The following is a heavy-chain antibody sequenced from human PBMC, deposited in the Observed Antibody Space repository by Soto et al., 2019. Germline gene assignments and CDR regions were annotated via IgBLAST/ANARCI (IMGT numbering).Heavy chain of an antibody. CDR1: GYTFTSSG. J-gene: IGHJ3*01. V-gene: IGHV1-18*01. Sequence: ASVKVSCKASGYTFTSSGMSWVRQAPGQGLEWMGWISAHTGSSEYAQRFQGRVTMTTDRSTSTAYMELRSLRSDDTAVYYCARAFFYKGSDSPGYSFDAFDFWGQGTLVTVSS. CDR3: ARAFFYKGSDSPGYSFDAFDF. CDR2: ISAHTGSS. D-gene: IGHD3-22*01.